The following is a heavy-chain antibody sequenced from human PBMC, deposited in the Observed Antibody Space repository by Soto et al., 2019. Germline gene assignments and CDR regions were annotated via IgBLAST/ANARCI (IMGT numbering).Heavy chain of an antibody. Sequence: SGPTLVNPTQTLTLTCTFSGFSLSTSGMCVSWIRQPPGKALEWLALIDWDDDKYYSTSLKTRLTISKDTSKNQVVLTMTNMDPVDTATYYCARALYYYDSSGYFPDFDYWGQGTLVTVSS. D-gene: IGHD3-22*01. CDR3: ARALYYYDSSGYFPDFDY. CDR2: IDWDDDK. V-gene: IGHV2-70*01. CDR1: GFSLSTSGMC. J-gene: IGHJ4*02.